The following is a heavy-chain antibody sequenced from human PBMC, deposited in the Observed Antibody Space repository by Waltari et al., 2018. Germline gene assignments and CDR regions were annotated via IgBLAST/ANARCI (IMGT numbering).Heavy chain of an antibody. CDR1: GFTFSNAW. J-gene: IGHJ3*02. CDR3: TTSLIVVVISYDAFDI. Sequence: EVQLVESGGGLVKPGGSLRLSCAASGFTFSNAWMNWVRQAPGTGLEWVGRIKSKTDGGTTDYAAPVKGRFTISRDDSKNTLYLQMNSLKTEDTAVYYCTTSLIVVVISYDAFDIWGQGTMVTVSS. D-gene: IGHD3-22*01. V-gene: IGHV3-15*07. CDR2: IKSKTDGGTT.